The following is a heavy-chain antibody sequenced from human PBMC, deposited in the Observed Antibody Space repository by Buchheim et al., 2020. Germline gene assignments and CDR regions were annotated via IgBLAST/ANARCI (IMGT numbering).Heavy chain of an antibody. Sequence: EVQLVESGGGLVQPGGSLRLSCEASGFTSSTYWMSWVRQAPGKGLLWVANLSPDGSETYYVDSVKGRFTISRDNAKNSFYLQMNSLTAEDTAVYYCARETFKGLVGVPDTDFDYWGQGAL. CDR1: GFTSSTYW. CDR2: LSPDGSET. CDR3: ARETFKGLVGVPDTDFDY. V-gene: IGHV3-7*01. D-gene: IGHD1-26*01. J-gene: IGHJ4*02.